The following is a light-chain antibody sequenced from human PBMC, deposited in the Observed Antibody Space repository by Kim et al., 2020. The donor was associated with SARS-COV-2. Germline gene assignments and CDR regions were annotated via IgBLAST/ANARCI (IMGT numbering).Light chain of an antibody. J-gene: IGKJ1*01. CDR1: QSVISNY. V-gene: IGKV3-20*01. Sequence: EIVLTQSPATLSLSPGDRATLSCRASQSVISNYLAWYQQKPGQAPRLLIYDASTRATDIPASFSGSGSGTDFTLTISRLEPEDFAVYYCQQYSNSPRTFGQGTKVDIK. CDR3: QQYSNSPRT. CDR2: DAS.